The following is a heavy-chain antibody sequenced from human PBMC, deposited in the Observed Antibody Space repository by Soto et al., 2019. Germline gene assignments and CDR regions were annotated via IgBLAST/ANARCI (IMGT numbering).Heavy chain of an antibody. D-gene: IGHD2-2*01. CDR3: ARWGYCSSTSCYVGDAFDI. V-gene: IGHV3-21*01. J-gene: IGHJ3*02. Sequence: EVQLVESGGGLVKPGGSLRLSCAASGFTFSSYSMNWVRQAPGKGLEWVSSISSSSSYIYYADSVKGRFTISRDNAKNSLYLQMNSLRAEDTAVYYCARWGYCSSTSCYVGDAFDIWGQGTMVTVSS. CDR2: ISSSSSYI. CDR1: GFTFSSYS.